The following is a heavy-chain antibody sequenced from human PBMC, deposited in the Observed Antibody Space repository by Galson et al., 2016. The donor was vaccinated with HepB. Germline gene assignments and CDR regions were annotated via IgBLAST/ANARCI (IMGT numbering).Heavy chain of an antibody. CDR3: ARDDDIWSGYMTGGGLAP. J-gene: IGHJ5*02. CDR1: GFTFSSYG. Sequence: SLRLSCAASGFTFSSYGMHWVRQTPGKGLEWVAVIWHDGSRKYYGDSVKGRFSVCRDTPKNTVYLQMDSLRAEDTAVYYCARDDDIWSGYMTGGGLAPWGQGTLVTVSS. D-gene: IGHD3-3*01. CDR2: IWHDGSRK. V-gene: IGHV3-33*01.